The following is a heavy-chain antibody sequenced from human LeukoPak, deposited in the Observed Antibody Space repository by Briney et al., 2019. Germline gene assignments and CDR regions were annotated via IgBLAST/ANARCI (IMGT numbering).Heavy chain of an antibody. CDR1: GYTFTGYY. CDR3: ARGAEYCSSTSCYLYYGMDV. D-gene: IGHD2-2*01. V-gene: IGHV1-2*06. CDR2: INPNSGGT. Sequence: ASVKVSCKASGYTFTGYYMHWVRRAPGQGLEWMGRINPNSGGTNYAQKFQGRVTMTRDTSISTAYMELSRLRSDDTAVYYCARGAEYCSSTSCYLYYGMDVWGQGTTVTVSS. J-gene: IGHJ6*02.